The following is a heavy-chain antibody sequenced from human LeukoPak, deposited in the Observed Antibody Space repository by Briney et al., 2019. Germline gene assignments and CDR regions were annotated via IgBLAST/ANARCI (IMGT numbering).Heavy chain of an antibody. J-gene: IGHJ5*02. CDR3: ARTIAAAGPNWFDP. CDR1: GGTFSSYA. CDR2: IIPILGIA. Sequence: GASVKVSCKASGGTFSSYAISWVRQAPGQGLEWMGRIIPILGIANYAQKFQGRVTITADKSTSTAYMELSSLRSEDTAVYYCARTIAAAGPNWFDPWGQGTLVTVSP. V-gene: IGHV1-69*04. D-gene: IGHD6-13*01.